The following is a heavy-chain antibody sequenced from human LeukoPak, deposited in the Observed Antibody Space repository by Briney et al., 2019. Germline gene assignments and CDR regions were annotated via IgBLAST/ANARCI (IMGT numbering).Heavy chain of an antibody. CDR1: GLTFSSFP. V-gene: IGHV3-64*01. D-gene: IGHD6-19*01. J-gene: IGHJ4*02. Sequence: GGSLRLSCAVSGLTFSSFPMHWVRQAPGKGLECVSSISSNGGDTYYANSVKGRFTISRDNSKNTLYLQMGSLRAEDTAVYYCARRRGGWYFDYLGQGTLVTVSS. CDR3: ARRRGGWYFDY. CDR2: ISSNGGDT.